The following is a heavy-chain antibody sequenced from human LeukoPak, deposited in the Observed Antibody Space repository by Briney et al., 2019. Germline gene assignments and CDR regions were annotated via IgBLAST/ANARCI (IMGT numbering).Heavy chain of an antibody. Sequence: ASVKVSCKASGGTFSSYAISWVRQAPGQGLEWMGGIIPIFGTANYAQKFQGRVTITADESTSTAYMELSSLRSEDTAVYYCARGYVWGSYLIIWGQGTMVTVSS. V-gene: IGHV1-69*13. D-gene: IGHD3-16*02. J-gene: IGHJ3*02. CDR2: IIPIFGTA. CDR1: GGTFSSYA. CDR3: ARGYVWGSYLII.